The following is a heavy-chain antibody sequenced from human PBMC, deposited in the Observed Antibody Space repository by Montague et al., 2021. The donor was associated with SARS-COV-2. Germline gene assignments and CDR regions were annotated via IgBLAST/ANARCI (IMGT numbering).Heavy chain of an antibody. CDR2: INYGGST. CDR1: GGSFSAYH. CDR3: ARGAPGY. D-gene: IGHD1-1*01. V-gene: IGHV4-34*01. Sequence: SETLSLTCAVSGGSFSAYHSTWIRKSPGEGPERIGQINYGGSTKYNPSLKSRVTISIDTSKNQFSLKLTSVTAADTAVYYCARGAPGYRGQGSLVTVSS. J-gene: IGHJ4*02.